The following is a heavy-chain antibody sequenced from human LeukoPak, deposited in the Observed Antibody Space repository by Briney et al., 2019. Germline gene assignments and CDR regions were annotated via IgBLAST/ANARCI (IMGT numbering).Heavy chain of an antibody. CDR3: ARGRSGSGNYYHAAFDI. V-gene: IGHV3-7*01. CDR1: GFTFSTYW. CDR2: IKLDGGEN. D-gene: IGHD3-10*01. Sequence: GGSLRLSCAASGFTFSTYWMNWVRQAPGEGLEWVASIKLDGGENYYVDSVKGRFTISRDNAKNSLSLQMNSLRAEDTAVYYCARGRSGSGNYYHAAFDIWGQGTMVTVSS. J-gene: IGHJ3*02.